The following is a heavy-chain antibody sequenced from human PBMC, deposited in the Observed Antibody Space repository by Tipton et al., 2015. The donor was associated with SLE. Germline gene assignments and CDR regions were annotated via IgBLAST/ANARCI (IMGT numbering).Heavy chain of an antibody. CDR2: INHSGST. CDR3: ARGTFPAAGAFDI. V-gene: IGHV4-34*01. CDR1: GGSFSGYY. Sequence: TLSLTCAVYGGSFSGYYWSWIRQPPGKGLEWIGEINHSGSTNYNPSLKSRVTISVDTPKNQLSLKLSSVTAADTAVYYCARGTFPAAGAFDIWGQGTMVTVSS. J-gene: IGHJ3*02. D-gene: IGHD2-2*01.